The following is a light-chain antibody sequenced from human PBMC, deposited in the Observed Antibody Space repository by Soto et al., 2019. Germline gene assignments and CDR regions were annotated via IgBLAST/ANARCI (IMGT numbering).Light chain of an antibody. CDR2: EGN. CDR3: CSYAGSGTWV. CDR1: SSDVGSYKL. J-gene: IGLJ3*02. V-gene: IGLV2-23*01. Sequence: QSALTQPASVSGSPGQSITISCSGISSDVGSYKLVSWYQQHPAKAPKLMIYEGNKRPSGVSNRFSSSNSGNTASLTISGLQAEDEADYYCCSYAGSGTWVFGGGTKLTVL.